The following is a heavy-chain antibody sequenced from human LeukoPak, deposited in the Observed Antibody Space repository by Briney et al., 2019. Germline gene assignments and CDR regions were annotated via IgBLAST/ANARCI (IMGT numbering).Heavy chain of an antibody. Sequence: GGSLRLSCAASGFTFSSYGMHWVRQAPGKGLEWVAFIRYDGSNKYYADSVKGRFTISRDNSKNTLYLQMNSLRAEDTAVYFCARGFLEWLLYGGADYWGQGTLVTVAS. CDR1: GFTFSSYG. J-gene: IGHJ4*02. V-gene: IGHV3-30*02. D-gene: IGHD3-3*01. CDR3: ARGFLEWLLYGGADY. CDR2: IRYDGSNK.